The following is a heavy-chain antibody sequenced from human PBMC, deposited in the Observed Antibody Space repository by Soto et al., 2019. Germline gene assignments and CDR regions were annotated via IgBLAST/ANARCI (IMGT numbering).Heavy chain of an antibody. J-gene: IGHJ4*02. CDR3: AKDSWIQLWTPFDY. CDR1: GFTFSSYG. D-gene: IGHD5-18*01. CDR2: ISYDGSNK. Sequence: GGSLRLSCAASGFTFSSYGMHWVRQAPGKGLEWVAVISYDGSNKYYADSVKGRFTISRDNSKNTLYLQMNSLRAEDTAVYYCAKDSWIQLWTPFDYWGQGTLVTVSS. V-gene: IGHV3-30*18.